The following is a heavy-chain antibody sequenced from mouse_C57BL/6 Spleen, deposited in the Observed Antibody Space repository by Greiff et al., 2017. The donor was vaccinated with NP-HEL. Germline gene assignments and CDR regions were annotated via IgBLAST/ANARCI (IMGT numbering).Heavy chain of an antibody. V-gene: IGHV1-52*01. Sequence: QVHVKQPGAELVRPGSSVKLSCKASGYTFTSYWMHWVKQRPIQGLEWIGNIDPSDSETHYNQKFKDKATLTVDKSSSTAYMQLSSLTSEDSAVYYCASEGNWEGFAYWGQGTLVTVSA. D-gene: IGHD4-1*01. CDR3: ASEGNWEGFAY. CDR1: GYTFTSYW. CDR2: IDPSDSET. J-gene: IGHJ3*01.